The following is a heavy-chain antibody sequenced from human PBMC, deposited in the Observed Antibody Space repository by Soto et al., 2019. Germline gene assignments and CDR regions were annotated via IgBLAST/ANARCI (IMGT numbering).Heavy chain of an antibody. D-gene: IGHD6-6*01. Sequence: SSETLSLTCAVYGGSFSGYYWSWIRQPPGKGLEWIGEINHSGSTNYNPSLKSRVTISVDTSKNQFSLKLSSVTAADTAVYYCARGPISSSSSNYYYYYGMDVWGQGTTVTSP. CDR3: ARGPISSSSSNYYYYYGMDV. CDR1: GGSFSGYY. J-gene: IGHJ6*02. V-gene: IGHV4-34*01. CDR2: INHSGST.